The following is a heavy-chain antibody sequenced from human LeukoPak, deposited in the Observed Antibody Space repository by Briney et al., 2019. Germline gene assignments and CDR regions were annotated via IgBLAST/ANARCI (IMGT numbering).Heavy chain of an antibody. J-gene: IGHJ5*02. D-gene: IGHD6-13*01. V-gene: IGHV4-31*03. CDR3: ARGRAAVGFWFDP. Sequence: SQTLSLTCTVSGGSISSGGYYWSWIRQHPGKGLEWIGYIYYSGSTYYNPSLKSRVTISVDTSKNQFSLKLSSVTAADTAVYYCARGRAAVGFWFDPWGQGTLVTVSS. CDR2: IYYSGST. CDR1: GGSISSGGYY.